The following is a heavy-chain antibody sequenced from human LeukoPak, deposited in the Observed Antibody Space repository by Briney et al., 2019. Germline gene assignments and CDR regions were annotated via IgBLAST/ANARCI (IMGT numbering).Heavy chain of an antibody. CDR2: ISGSGGST. Sequence: GGSLRLSCAASDFTFSTYGMSWVRQAPGKGLEWVSAISGSGGSTYYADSVKGRFTISRDNSKNTLYLQMNSLRAEDTAVYYCAKMGSPYGSGSYYPAYWGQGTLVTVSS. J-gene: IGHJ4*02. D-gene: IGHD3-10*01. CDR3: AKMGSPYGSGSYYPAY. V-gene: IGHV3-23*01. CDR1: DFTFSTYG.